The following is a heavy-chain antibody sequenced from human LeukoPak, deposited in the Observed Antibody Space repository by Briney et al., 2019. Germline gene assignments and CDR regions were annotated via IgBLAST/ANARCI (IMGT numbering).Heavy chain of an antibody. CDR1: GYTFTTYG. CDR2: ISTYDDNI. J-gene: IGHJ4*02. CDR3: ARVDLLTGYYFFDY. V-gene: IGHV1-18*03. D-gene: IGHD3-9*01. Sequence: ASVKVSCKASGYTFTTYGLSWVRQAPGQGLEWLGWISTYDDNIKYAQSLQGRLTLTIDTSTSTAYMELRSLGSDEMAVYYCARVDLLTGYYFFDYWGQGTLVTVSS.